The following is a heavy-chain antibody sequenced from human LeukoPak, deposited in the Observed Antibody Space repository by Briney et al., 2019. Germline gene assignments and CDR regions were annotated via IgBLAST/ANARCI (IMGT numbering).Heavy chain of an antibody. CDR1: GYTFTSYD. Sequence: ASVKVSCKASGYTFTSYDINWVRQATGQGLEWMGWMNPNSGNTGYAQKFQGRVTMTRNTSISTAYMELSSLRSEDTAVYYCARGQDGDYSWYFDLWGCGTLVTVSS. V-gene: IGHV1-8*01. J-gene: IGHJ2*01. CDR2: MNPNSGNT. D-gene: IGHD4-17*01. CDR3: ARGQDGDYSWYFDL.